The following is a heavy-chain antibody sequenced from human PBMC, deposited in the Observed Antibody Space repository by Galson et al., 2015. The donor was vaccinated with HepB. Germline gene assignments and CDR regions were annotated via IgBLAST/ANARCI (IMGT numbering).Heavy chain of an antibody. CDR2: ISYAGSGE. CDR3: AKRAQYSSTWGRTRFSSYFDMDV. Sequence: SLRLSCAASGFTFSRYDMHWVRQAPGKGLEWVALISYAGSGEYYADSVKGRFIISRDNSKNTLYLQMNSLRAEDTAVYYCAKRAQYSSTWGRTRFSSYFDMDVWGQGTTVTVSS. V-gene: IGHV3-30*18. CDR1: GFTFSRYD. D-gene: IGHD6-13*01. J-gene: IGHJ6*02.